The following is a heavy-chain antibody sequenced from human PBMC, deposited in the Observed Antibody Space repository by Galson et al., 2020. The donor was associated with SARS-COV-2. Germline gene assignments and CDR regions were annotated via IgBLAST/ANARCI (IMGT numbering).Heavy chain of an antibody. CDR2: FDPEDGET. D-gene: IGHD3-3*01. CDR1: GYTLTELS. Sequence: ASVKVSYKVSGYTLTELSMHWVRQAPGKGLEWMGGFDPEDGETIYAQKFQGRVTMTEDTSTDTAYMELSSLRSEDTAVYYCATDFAIFGVVIMRYWGQGTLVTVSS. J-gene: IGHJ4*02. CDR3: ATDFAIFGVVIMRY. V-gene: IGHV1-24*01.